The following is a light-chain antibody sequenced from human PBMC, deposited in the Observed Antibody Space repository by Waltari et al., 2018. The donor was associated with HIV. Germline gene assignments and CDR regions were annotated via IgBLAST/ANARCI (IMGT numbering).Light chain of an antibody. CDR3: GSYAGSRIHVI. J-gene: IGLJ2*01. CDR2: EVT. Sequence: QSALTQPASVSGSPGQSITISCTGTFSDVWSYNLVSRYQQHPGEAPKLMIYEVTKRPSGISSRFSGSKSGNTASLTISGLQAEDEANYYCGSYAGSRIHVIFGGGTKLTVL. CDR1: FSDVWSYNL. V-gene: IGLV2-23*02.